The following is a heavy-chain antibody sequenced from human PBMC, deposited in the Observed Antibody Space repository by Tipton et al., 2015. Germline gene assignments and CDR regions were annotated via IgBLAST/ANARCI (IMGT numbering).Heavy chain of an antibody. CDR1: GFTFINYA. CDR2: ITSSGGST. V-gene: IGHV3-23*01. D-gene: IGHD2-15*01. Sequence: GSLRLSCAASGFTFINYAMSWVRQAPGKGLEWVAAITSSGGSTHYADSVKGRFTISRDTSGNTLYLQMNSLRAEDTAVYYCAKGFGSGAPLTRAFDSWGQGALVTVSS. J-gene: IGHJ4*02. CDR3: AKGFGSGAPLTRAFDS.